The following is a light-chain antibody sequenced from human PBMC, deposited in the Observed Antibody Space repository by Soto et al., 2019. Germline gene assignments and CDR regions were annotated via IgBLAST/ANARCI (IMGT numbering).Light chain of an antibody. CDR1: SSTIGSNY. Sequence: QSALTQPPSASGTRWQRVSISCSGSSSTIGSNYVHWYQQLPGTAPKLLIYRNDQRPSGVPDRFSGSKSGTSASLAISGLRSEDEADYYYAAWDDSLTGHFVFGTGTKVTVL. CDR3: AAWDDSLTGHFV. CDR2: RND. J-gene: IGLJ1*01. V-gene: IGLV1-47*01.